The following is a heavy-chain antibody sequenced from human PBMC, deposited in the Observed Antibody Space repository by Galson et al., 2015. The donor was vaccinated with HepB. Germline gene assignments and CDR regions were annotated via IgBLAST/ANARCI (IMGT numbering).Heavy chain of an antibody. D-gene: IGHD1-26*01. J-gene: IGHJ3*02. CDR3: ARDPGEWELLLAFDI. CDR1: GYTFTGYY. Sequence: SVKVSCKASGYTFTGYYMHWVRQAPGQGLEWMGRINPNSGGTNYAQKFQGRVTMTRDTSISTAYMELSRLRSDDTAVYYCARDPGEWELLLAFDIWGQGTMVTVSS. CDR2: INPNSGGT. V-gene: IGHV1-2*06.